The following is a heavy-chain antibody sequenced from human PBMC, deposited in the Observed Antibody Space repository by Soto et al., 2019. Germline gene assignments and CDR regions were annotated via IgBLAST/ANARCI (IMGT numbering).Heavy chain of an antibody. CDR3: AKDWSGGASDV. Sequence: EVDLLESGGGLAQPGGSRRLSCAASGFSFSVFAMTWVRQAPGKGLEWVSRISGSGGSTYYADSVKGRFTISRDNSKNMLYLQMNSLRGEETAVYYCAKDWSGGASDVWGQGTMVIVSS. D-gene: IGHD3-16*01. V-gene: IGHV3-23*01. CDR1: GFSFSVFA. J-gene: IGHJ3*01. CDR2: ISGSGGST.